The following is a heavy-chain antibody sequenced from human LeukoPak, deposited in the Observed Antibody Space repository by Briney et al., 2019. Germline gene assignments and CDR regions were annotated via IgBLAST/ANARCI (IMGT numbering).Heavy chain of an antibody. V-gene: IGHV6-1*01. CDR3: ARGYNWSLDY. J-gene: IGHJ4*02. D-gene: IGHD1-20*01. CDR1: GDSVSTNSVA. Sequence: SQTLSLTCAISGDSVSTNSVAWNWIRQSPSRGLEWLGKTYYRSKWDSDYAVSVKSRITISPDTSKNQFSLQLNSVTPEDSAVYYCARGYNWSLDYWGQGTLVTVSS. CDR2: TYYRSKWDS.